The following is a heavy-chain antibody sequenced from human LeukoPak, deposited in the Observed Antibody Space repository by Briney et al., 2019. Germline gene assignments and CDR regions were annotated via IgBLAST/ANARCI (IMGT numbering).Heavy chain of an antibody. J-gene: IGHJ4*02. Sequence: PGGSLRLSCAASGFIFTSYWMSWVRQAPGQGLEWVANIKYDGSETYYVDSVKGRFTISRDNTKNSLYFQMNSLRAEDTAVYYCARVKYSYGFWDYWGQGTLVTVSS. CDR3: ARVKYSYGFWDY. V-gene: IGHV3-7*01. D-gene: IGHD5-18*01. CDR1: GFIFTSYW. CDR2: IKYDGSET.